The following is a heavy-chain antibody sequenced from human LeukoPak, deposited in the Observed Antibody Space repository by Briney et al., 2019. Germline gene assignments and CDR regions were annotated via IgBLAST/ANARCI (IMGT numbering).Heavy chain of an antibody. Sequence: SETLSLTCTVSGGSVSRDYYYWSWIRQPAGKGLEWIGRIYTSGGTNYNPSLKSRVTISVDTSKNQFSLKLSSVTAADTAVYYCARFSVIEGSVWGKGTTVTVSS. V-gene: IGHV4-61*02. J-gene: IGHJ6*04. CDR1: GGSVSRDYYY. CDR2: IYTSGGT. D-gene: IGHD1-26*01. CDR3: ARFSVIEGSV.